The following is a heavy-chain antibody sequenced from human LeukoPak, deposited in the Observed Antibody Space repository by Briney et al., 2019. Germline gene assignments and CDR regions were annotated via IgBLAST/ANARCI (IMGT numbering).Heavy chain of an antibody. J-gene: IGHJ4*02. V-gene: IGHV1-18*01. D-gene: IGHD4-23*01. Sequence: AAVKVSFKASGHTFTSYGTSGVRQAPGQGLEWTGWISVYNGNTNYTQKFQGTVTMTTDTYTSTAEMELRSMRSDDTAVYYCARQGYSGRYQGAADYWGQGTLVTVSS. CDR1: GHTFTSYG. CDR3: ARQGYSGRYQGAADY. CDR2: ISVYNGNT.